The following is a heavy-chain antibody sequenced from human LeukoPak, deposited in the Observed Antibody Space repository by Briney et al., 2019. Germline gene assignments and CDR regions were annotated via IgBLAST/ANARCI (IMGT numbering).Heavy chain of an antibody. V-gene: IGHV4-59*01. CDR3: AAIYDYVWGSYRDY. J-gene: IGHJ4*02. D-gene: IGHD3-16*02. Sequence: PSETLSLTCTVSGGSISSYYWSWIRQPPGKGLEWIGYIYYSGSTNYNPSLKSRVTISVDTSKNQFSLKLSSVTAADTAVYYCAAIYDYVWGSYRDYWGQGTLVTVSS. CDR2: IYYSGST. CDR1: GGSISSYY.